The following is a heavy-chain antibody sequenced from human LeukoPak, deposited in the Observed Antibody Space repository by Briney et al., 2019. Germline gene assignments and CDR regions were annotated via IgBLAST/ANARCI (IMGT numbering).Heavy chain of an antibody. CDR1: GFTFSTYW. CDR2: IKQDGSEK. Sequence: PGGSLRLSCAASGFTFSTYWMSWVRQAPGKGLEWVANIKQDGSEKYYVDSVKGRFTISGDNAKNSLYLQMNSLRAEDTAVYYCGRDLRTYYYDTSGQEPWGQGTLVTVSS. V-gene: IGHV3-7*01. CDR3: GRDLRTYYYDTSGQEP. J-gene: IGHJ5*02. D-gene: IGHD3-22*01.